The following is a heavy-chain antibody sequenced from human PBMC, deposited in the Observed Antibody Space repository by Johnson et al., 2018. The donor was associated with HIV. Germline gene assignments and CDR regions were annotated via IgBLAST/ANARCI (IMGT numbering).Heavy chain of an antibody. CDR2: ISYDGSNK. V-gene: IGHV3-30-3*01. D-gene: IGHD6-13*01. J-gene: IGHJ3*02. CDR3: TTGRLSAYSSSWDDAFDM. Sequence: QVQLVESGGRVVQPGRSLRLSCAASGFTFSSYAMHWVRQAPGKGLEWVAVISYDGSNKYYADSVKGRFTISRDNAKNSLYLQMNSLKTEDTAVYYCTTGRLSAYSSSWDDAFDMWGQGTMVTVS. CDR1: GFTFSSYA.